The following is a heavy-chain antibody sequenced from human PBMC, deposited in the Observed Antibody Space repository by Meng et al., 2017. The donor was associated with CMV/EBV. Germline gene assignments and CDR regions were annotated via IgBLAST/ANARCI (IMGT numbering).Heavy chain of an antibody. Sequence: GESLKISCAASGFTFSNAWMSWVRQAPGKGLEWVGRIKSKTDGGTTDYAAPVKGRFTISRDDSKNTLYLQMNSLKTEDTAVYYCTTGPIRITIFGVLFHYWGQGTLVTVSS. CDR3: TTGPIRITIFGVLFHY. D-gene: IGHD3-3*01. V-gene: IGHV3-15*01. CDR1: GFTFSNAW. CDR2: IKSKTDGGTT. J-gene: IGHJ4*02.